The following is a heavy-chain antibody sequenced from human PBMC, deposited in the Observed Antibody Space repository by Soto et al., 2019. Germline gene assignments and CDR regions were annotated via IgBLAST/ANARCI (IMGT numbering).Heavy chain of an antibody. CDR2: IGTAGDT. CDR3: ARALYGGPPDN. Sequence: QAGGSLRLSCAAAGFTFSNYDMHWVRQATGKGLEWVSVIGTAGDTYYPGSVKGRFTISRENAKNSLYLQMNSLRAGDTAVYYCARALYGGPPDNWGQGTLVTVSS. V-gene: IGHV3-13*01. D-gene: IGHD4-17*01. CDR1: GFTFSNYD. J-gene: IGHJ4*02.